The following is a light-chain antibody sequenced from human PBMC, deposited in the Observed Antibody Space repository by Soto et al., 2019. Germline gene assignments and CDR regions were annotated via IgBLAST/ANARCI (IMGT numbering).Light chain of an antibody. CDR1: SSDVGSYNL. CDR3: CSYAGSSTFAWV. CDR2: EGS. J-gene: IGLJ3*02. V-gene: IGLV2-23*03. Sequence: QSALTQPASVSGSPGQSITISCSGTSSDVGSYNLVSWYQQHPGKAPKLMIYEGSKRPSGVSNRFSGSKSGNTASLTISGLQAEDDADYYCCSYAGSSTFAWVFGGGTKVTVL.